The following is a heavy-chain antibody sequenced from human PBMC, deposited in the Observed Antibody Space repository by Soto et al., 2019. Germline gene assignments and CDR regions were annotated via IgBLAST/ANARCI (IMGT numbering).Heavy chain of an antibody. Sequence: EVQLLESGGGLVQPGGSLRLYCAASGITFNNYVMHWVRQAPGKGLQWVSSISSSGGTKYYADSVKGRFIISRDNSKNTLYLQMNTLRAEDTAVYYCGNPVRDSSFVTYCMDVWGQGTTVTVSS. D-gene: IGHD6-13*01. CDR2: ISSSGGTK. J-gene: IGHJ6*02. V-gene: IGHV3-23*01. CDR1: GITFNNYV. CDR3: GNPVRDSSFVTYCMDV.